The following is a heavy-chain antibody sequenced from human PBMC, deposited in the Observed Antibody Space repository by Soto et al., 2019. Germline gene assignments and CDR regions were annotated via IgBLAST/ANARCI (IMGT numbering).Heavy chain of an antibody. Sequence: GGSLRLSCAASGFTFSDYYMSWIRQAPGKGLEWVSYISSSGSTIYYADSVKGRFTISRDNAKNSLYLQMNSLRAEDTAVYYFAFWFFYFFGRGSPYYYYYYRDVGGKGTTVTVSS. CDR2: ISSSGSTI. J-gene: IGHJ6*03. V-gene: IGHV3-11*01. CDR3: AFWFFYFFGRGSPYYYYYYRDV. CDR1: GFTFSDYY. D-gene: IGHD3-3*01.